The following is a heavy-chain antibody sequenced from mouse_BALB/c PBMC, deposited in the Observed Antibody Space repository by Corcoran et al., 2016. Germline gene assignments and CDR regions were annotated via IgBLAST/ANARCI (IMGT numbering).Heavy chain of an antibody. Sequence: QIQLVQSGPELKKPGETVKISCKASGYTFTNYGMNWVKQAPGKGLKWMGWINTYTGEPTYADDFKGRFAFSLDTSASTAYLQINNLKNEDTATYFCARKGDYRYPFDYWGQGTTLTVSS. CDR2: INTYTGEP. D-gene: IGHD2-14*01. V-gene: IGHV9-3-1*01. CDR3: ARKGDYRYPFDY. J-gene: IGHJ2*01. CDR1: GYTFTNYG.